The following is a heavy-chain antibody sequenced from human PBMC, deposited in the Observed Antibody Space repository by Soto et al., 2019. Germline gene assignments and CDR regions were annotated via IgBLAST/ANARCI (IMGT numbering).Heavy chain of an antibody. CDR2: IYHNGSS. V-gene: IGHV4-61*01. Sequence: SLTPTAASGAVRIGSHDGSCTHQPPWKGLEWIAYIYHNGSSDYNPSLKSRVSISVDLSKNQFSLRLESVTAADTAVYYCARDRSDDLNSLDAFDIWGPGTMVTVSS. CDR1: SGAVRIGSHD. D-gene: IGHD1-1*01. CDR3: ARDRSDDLNSLDAFDI. J-gene: IGHJ3*02.